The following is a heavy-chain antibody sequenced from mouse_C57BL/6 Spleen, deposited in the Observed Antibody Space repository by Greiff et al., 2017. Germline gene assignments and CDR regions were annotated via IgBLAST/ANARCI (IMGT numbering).Heavy chain of an antibody. Sequence: VQLQQPGAELVKPGASVKLSCKASGYTFTSYWMHWVKQRPGQGLEWIGMIHPNSGSTNYNEKFKSKATLTVDTSSSTAYMQLSSLTSEDSAVYYCARYYGSSYDFVYWGQGTTLTVSS. D-gene: IGHD1-1*01. J-gene: IGHJ2*01. CDR1: GYTFTSYW. CDR3: ARYYGSSYDFVY. CDR2: IHPNSGST. V-gene: IGHV1-64*01.